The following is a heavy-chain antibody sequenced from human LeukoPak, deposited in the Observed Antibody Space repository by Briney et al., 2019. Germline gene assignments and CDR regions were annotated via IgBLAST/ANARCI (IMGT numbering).Heavy chain of an antibody. CDR3: ARHGVWTKRWFDP. D-gene: IGHD6-13*01. V-gene: IGHV4-39*01. CDR2: MYYTGST. J-gene: IGHJ5*02. CDR1: GGSIRSSSYY. Sequence: SETLSLTCIVSGGSIRSSSYYWGWIRQPPGKGLEWIGSMYYTGSTYYNPSLKTRVTISVDTSKNQFSLKLSSVTAADTAVYYCARHGVWTKRWFDPWGQGTLVTVSS.